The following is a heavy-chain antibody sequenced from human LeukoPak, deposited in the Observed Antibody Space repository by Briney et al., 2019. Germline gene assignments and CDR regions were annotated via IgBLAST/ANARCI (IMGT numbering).Heavy chain of an antibody. J-gene: IGHJ3*02. Sequence: SVKVSCKASGGTFSSYAISWVRQAPGQGLEWMGGIIPIFGTANYAQKFQGRVTITADESTSTAYMELSSLRSEDTAVYYCARDTTSIAYCGGDCYSDAFDTWGQGTMVTVSS. CDR1: GGTFSSYA. V-gene: IGHV1-69*01. D-gene: IGHD2-21*01. CDR3: ARDTTSIAYCGGDCYSDAFDT. CDR2: IIPIFGTA.